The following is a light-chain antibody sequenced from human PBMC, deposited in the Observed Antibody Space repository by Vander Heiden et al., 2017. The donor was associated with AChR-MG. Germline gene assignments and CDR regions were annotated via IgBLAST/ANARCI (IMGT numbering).Light chain of an antibody. CDR3: AAWDDSLNGHVV. CDR1: RSNIGSNT. J-gene: IGLJ2*01. CDR2: GNN. Sequence: QSVLTQPPSASGTPGPSVTISCSGSRSNIGSNTVNWYQQLPGTAPKLLIYGNNQRPSGVPDRFSGSKSGTSASLAISGLQSEDEADYYCAAWDDSLNGHVVFGGGTKLTVL. V-gene: IGLV1-44*01.